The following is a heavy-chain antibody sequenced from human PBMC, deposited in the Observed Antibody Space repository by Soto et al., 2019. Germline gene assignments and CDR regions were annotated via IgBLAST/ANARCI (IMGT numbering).Heavy chain of an antibody. J-gene: IGHJ6*02. CDR3: AKDQTYYYYGMDV. Sequence: GGSLRLSCAASGFTFSSYGMHWVRQAPGKGLEWVAVISYDGSNKYYADSVKGRFTISRDNSKNTLYLQMNSLRAEDTAVYYCAKDQTYYYYGMDVWGQGTTVTVSS. CDR2: ISYDGSNK. CDR1: GFTFSSYG. V-gene: IGHV3-30*18.